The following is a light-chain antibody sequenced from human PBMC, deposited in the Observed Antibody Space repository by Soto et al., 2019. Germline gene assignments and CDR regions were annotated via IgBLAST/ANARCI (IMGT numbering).Light chain of an antibody. J-gene: IGKJ3*01. V-gene: IGKV3-20*01. CDR2: DAS. Sequence: IVLTQSPVSLSLSPGERATLSCRASQSVSSNLAWYQQKPGQAPRLLIYDASSRATGIPDRFSGSGSGTDFTLTISRLEPEDFAVYYCQQYGSSPGLFTFGPGTKVDIK. CDR3: QQYGSSPGLFT. CDR1: QSVSSN.